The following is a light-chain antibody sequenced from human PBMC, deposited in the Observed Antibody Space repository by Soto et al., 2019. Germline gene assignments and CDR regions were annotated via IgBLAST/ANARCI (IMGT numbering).Light chain of an antibody. CDR1: SSDVGGYNS. Sequence: QSALTQPASVSGSPGQSITISCTGTSSDVGGYNSVSWYQQYPGKAPKLVIYEVSNRPSGVSNRFSASKSGNTASLTISGLQAEDEADYYCSSYTGSSSWVFGGGTKVTVL. CDR3: SSYTGSSSWV. J-gene: IGLJ3*02. CDR2: EVS. V-gene: IGLV2-14*01.